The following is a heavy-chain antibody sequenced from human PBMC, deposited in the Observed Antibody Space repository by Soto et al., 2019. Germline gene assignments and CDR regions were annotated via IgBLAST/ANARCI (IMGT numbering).Heavy chain of an antibody. V-gene: IGHV3-23*01. CDR3: AKDAPWLGRYLDY. Sequence: GGSLRLSCAASGVTFSSFAMYWVGQAPGKGLQWLSLISNSGGLTYYADSVKGRFTISRDNSKNTLYLQMKSLRADDTAVYFCAKDAPWLGRYLDYGGQGTKVTVAS. CDR2: ISNSGGLT. CDR1: GVTFSSFA. J-gene: IGHJ4*02. D-gene: IGHD6-19*01.